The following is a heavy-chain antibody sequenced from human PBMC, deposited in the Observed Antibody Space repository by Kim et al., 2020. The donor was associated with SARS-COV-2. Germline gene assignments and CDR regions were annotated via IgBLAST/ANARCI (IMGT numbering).Heavy chain of an antibody. CDR2: ISSSSSYI. D-gene: IGHD1-7*01. Sequence: GGSLRLSCAASGFTFSSYSMNWVRQAPGKGLEWVSSISSSSSYIYYADSVKGRFTISRDNAKNSLYLQMNSLRAEDTAVYYCARDHFSTTWYYYYGMDVWGQGTTVTVSS. CDR3: ARDHFSTTWYYYYGMDV. V-gene: IGHV3-21*01. CDR1: GFTFSSYS. J-gene: IGHJ6*02.